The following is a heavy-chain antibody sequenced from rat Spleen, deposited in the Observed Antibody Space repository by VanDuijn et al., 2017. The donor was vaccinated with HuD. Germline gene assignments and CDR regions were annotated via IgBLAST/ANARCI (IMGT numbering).Heavy chain of an antibody. Sequence: EVQLVESGGGAVQPGGSLRLSCAASGFTFTNYYMAWVRQAPTKGLEWVAYISTGGDNTYYRDSVKGRFTISRDNAKSTLYLQMDSLRSGDTATYYCASAEFGVGWFAYWGQGTLVTVSS. CDR1: GFTFTNYY. CDR3: ASAEFGVGWFAY. D-gene: IGHD4-3*01. V-gene: IGHV5-25*01. J-gene: IGHJ3*01. CDR2: ISTGGDNT.